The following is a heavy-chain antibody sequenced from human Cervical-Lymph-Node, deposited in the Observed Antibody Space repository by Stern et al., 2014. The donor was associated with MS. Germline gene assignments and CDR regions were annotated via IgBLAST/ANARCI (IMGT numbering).Heavy chain of an antibody. D-gene: IGHD4-11*01. J-gene: IGHJ3*01. CDR2: IIPIFDTP. V-gene: IGHV1-69*06. Sequence: VHLVESGAEVKKPGSSVKVSCKASGGTFSTFSINWVRQVPGQSLEWMGGIIPIFDTPNFALKFQGRVTITADSSTSTVYMALNSLRFDDTAVYYCVLPSTVTTAAFDVWGRGTMVTVSS. CDR1: GGTFSTFS. CDR3: VLPSTVTTAAFDV.